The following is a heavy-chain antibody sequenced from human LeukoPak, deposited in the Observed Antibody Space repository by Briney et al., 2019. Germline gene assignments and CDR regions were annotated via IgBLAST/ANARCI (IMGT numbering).Heavy chain of an antibody. CDR1: GFTFSSYA. CDR2: ISYDGSNK. J-gene: IGHJ4*02. D-gene: IGHD5-12*01. V-gene: IGHV3-30-3*01. CDR3: AREPGVYSGYDLSFDY. Sequence: GRSQRLSCAASGFTFSSYAMHWVRQAPGKGLEWVAVISYDGSNKYYADSVKGRFTISRDNSKNTLYLQMNSLRAEDTAVYYCAREPGVYSGYDLSFDYWGQGTLVTVSS.